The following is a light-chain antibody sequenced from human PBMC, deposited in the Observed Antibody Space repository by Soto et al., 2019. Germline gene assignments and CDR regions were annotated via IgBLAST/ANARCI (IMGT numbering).Light chain of an antibody. J-gene: IGKJ3*01. CDR3: EQYNNWPPFT. V-gene: IGKV3-15*01. CDR1: QSVSSN. CDR2: GAS. Sequence: EIVMTQSPVTLSVSPGERATLSCRASQSVSSNLAWYQQKPGQAPRVLIYGASTRATGIPARFSGSGSGTEFTLTISSLQSEDFAVYYCEQYNNWPPFTFGPGIKVDI.